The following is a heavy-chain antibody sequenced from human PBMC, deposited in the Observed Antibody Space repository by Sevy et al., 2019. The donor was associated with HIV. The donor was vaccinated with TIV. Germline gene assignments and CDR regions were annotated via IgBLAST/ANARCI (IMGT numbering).Heavy chain of an antibody. D-gene: IGHD6-19*01. CDR1: GASISSSGYY. Sequence: SETLSLTCTVSGASISSSGYYWGLIRQPPGKGLEWIASIRYTGETFYNPSLRSRVTISADTSKNQFSLQLSSVTAADTAIYFCAGPILRDNSGWSYYDYWGQGTVVTVSS. J-gene: IGHJ4*02. CDR2: IRYTGET. CDR3: AGPILRDNSGWSYYDY. V-gene: IGHV4-39*01.